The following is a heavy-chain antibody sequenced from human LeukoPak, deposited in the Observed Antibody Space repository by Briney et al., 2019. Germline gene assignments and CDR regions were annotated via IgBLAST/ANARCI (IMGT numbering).Heavy chain of an antibody. Sequence: GGSLRLSCAASGFTFSDYYMSWIRQAPGKGLEWVSYISSSSSTIYYADCVKGRFTISRDNAKNSLYLQMNSLRAEDTAVYYCARDPHLRYCTHGVCPGAFDIWGQGTMVTVSS. CDR1: GFTFSDYY. CDR2: ISSSSSTI. V-gene: IGHV3-11*04. J-gene: IGHJ3*02. CDR3: ARDPHLRYCTHGVCPGAFDI. D-gene: IGHD2-8*01.